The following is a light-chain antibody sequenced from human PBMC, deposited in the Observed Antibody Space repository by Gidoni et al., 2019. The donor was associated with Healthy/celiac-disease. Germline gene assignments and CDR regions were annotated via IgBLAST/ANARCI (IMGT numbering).Light chain of an antibody. V-gene: IGLV2-14*03. CDR3: SSYTSSSTPYWV. J-gene: IGLJ3*02. CDR1: SSDVGGYNY. CDR2: DVS. Sequence: QSALTQPASVSGSPGQSITISCTGTSSDVGGYNYVSWYQQHPGKAPKLMIYDVSNRPSGVSNRFSGSKSGNTASRTISGLQAEDEADYYCSSYTSSSTPYWVFGGGTKLTVL.